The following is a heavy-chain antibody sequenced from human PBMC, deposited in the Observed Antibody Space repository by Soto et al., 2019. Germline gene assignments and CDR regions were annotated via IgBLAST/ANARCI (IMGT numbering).Heavy chain of an antibody. V-gene: IGHV4-34*01. CDR3: AIRYFDWLLPAPGFDP. CDR1: GGSFSGYY. J-gene: IGHJ5*02. D-gene: IGHD3-9*01. Sequence: SETLSLTCAVYGGSFSGYYWSWIRQPPGKGLEWIGEINHSGSTNYNPSLKSRVTISVDTSKNQFSLKLSSVTAADTAVYYCAIRYFDWLLPAPGFDPWGQGTLVTVSS. CDR2: INHSGST.